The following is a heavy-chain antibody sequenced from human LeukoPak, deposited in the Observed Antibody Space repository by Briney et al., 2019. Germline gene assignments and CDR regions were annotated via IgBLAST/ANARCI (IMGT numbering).Heavy chain of an antibody. CDR1: GASINSADYY. D-gene: IGHD2-2*01. V-gene: IGHV4-31*03. J-gene: IGHJ4*02. Sequence: SQTLSLTCTVSGASINSADYYWSWIRQRPGKGLEWIRYIYYSGSTSYRPSLKSRVTISVDTSKNQFSLKLSSVTAADTAVYYCAAIGCNSSSGYVVDYWGQGTLVTVSS. CDR2: IYYSGST. CDR3: AAIGCNSSSGYVVDY.